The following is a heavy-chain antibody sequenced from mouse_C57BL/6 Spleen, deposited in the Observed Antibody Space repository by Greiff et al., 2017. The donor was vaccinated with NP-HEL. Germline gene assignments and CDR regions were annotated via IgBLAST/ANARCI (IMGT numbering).Heavy chain of an antibody. D-gene: IGHD1-1*02. CDR1: GYTFTSYW. CDR3: ARTGGGSLDY. CDR2: IDPSDSYT. J-gene: IGHJ2*01. V-gene: IGHV1-69*01. Sequence: QVHVKQPGAELVMPGASVKLSCKASGYTFTSYWMHWVKQRPGQGLEWIGEIDPSDSYTNYNQKFKGKSTLTVDKSSSTAYMQLSSLTSEDSAVYYCARTGGGSLDYWGQGTTLTVSS.